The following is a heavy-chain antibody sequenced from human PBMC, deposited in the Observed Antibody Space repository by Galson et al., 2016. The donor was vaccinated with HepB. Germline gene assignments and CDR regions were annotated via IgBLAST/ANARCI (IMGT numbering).Heavy chain of an antibody. V-gene: IGHV1-2*02. J-gene: IGHJ6*04. CDR3: ARLGCSGVSCYIPFFYYGLDV. D-gene: IGHD2-15*01. CDR1: GYTFTGNY. Sequence: SVKVSCKASGYTFTGNYVNWVRQAPGQGLEWMGWINTSTGDPNYAQKFQGRVSLTRDTSLTTVYMEVKSLKSDDTAVYYWARLGCSGVSCYIPFFYYGLDVWGKGNTVTVSS. CDR2: INTSTGDP.